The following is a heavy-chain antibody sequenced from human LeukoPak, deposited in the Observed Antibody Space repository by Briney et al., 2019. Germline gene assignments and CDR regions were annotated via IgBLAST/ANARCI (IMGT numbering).Heavy chain of an antibody. Sequence: PGRSLRLSCAASGFTFSSYGMHWVRQAPGKGLEWVGRIKSKTDGGTTDYAAPVKGRFTISRDDSKNTLYLQMNSLKTEDTAVYYCTTSWQIWFGELSPNFDYWGQGTLVTVSS. V-gene: IGHV3-15*01. J-gene: IGHJ4*02. CDR3: TTSWQIWFGELSPNFDY. CDR1: GFTFSSYG. CDR2: IKSKTDGGTT. D-gene: IGHD3-10*01.